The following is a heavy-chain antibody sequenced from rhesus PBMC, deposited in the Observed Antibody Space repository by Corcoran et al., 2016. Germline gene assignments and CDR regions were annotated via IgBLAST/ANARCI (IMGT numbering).Heavy chain of an antibody. V-gene: IGHV4-93*01. CDR2: IYGIGGST. D-gene: IGHD4-17*01. J-gene: IGHJ6*01. CDR1: VGSIRSGNW. CDR3: ARGNYVNGLDS. Sequence: QVQLQETGPTVVKPSDTLSLTCAVSVGSIRSGNWWTWIRQSPGKGIEWIGGIYGIGGSTEYNPALKSRVTLANDTSKNQFSLEMRSVTAADSDIFYCARGNYVNGLDSWGQEVVVTVSS.